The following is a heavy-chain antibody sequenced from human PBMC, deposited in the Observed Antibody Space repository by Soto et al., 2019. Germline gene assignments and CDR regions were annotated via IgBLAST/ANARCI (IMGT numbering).Heavy chain of an antibody. J-gene: IGHJ2*01. Sequence: QPLGKGLEWIGYIYYSGSTNYNPSLKSRVTISVDTSKNQFSLKLTSVTAADTAVYYCAIRDIPPVSAFLLNRSSDL. D-gene: IGHD2-15*01. CDR2: IYYSGST. CDR3: AIRDIPPVSAFLLNRSSDL. V-gene: IGHV4-61*06.